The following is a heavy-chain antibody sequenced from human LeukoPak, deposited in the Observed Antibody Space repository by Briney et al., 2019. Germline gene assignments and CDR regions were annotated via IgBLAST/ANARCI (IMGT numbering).Heavy chain of an antibody. CDR2: ISGSGGST. CDR1: GFTVNNYA. D-gene: IGHD1-1*01. Sequence: PGGSLRLSCAASGFTVNNYAMSWVRQAPGKGLEWVSVISGSGGSTYYADSVKGRFTISRDNSKNTLYVQMNSLRAEDTAVYYCAKGLGGTWIRHYFDYWGQGTLVTVSS. CDR3: AKGLGGTWIRHYFDY. J-gene: IGHJ4*02. V-gene: IGHV3-23*01.